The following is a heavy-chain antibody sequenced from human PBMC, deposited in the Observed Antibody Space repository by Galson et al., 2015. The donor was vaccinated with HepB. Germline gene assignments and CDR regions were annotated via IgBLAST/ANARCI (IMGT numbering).Heavy chain of an antibody. CDR2: ISYDGSNK. CDR3: AKGGGYCSGGSCFDY. Sequence: SLRLSCAASGFTFSSYGMHWVRQAPGKGPEWVAVISYDGSNKYYADSVKGRFTISRDNSKNTLYLQMNSLRAEDTAVYCCAKGGGYCSGGSCFDYWGQGTLVTVSS. V-gene: IGHV3-30*18. CDR1: GFTFSSYG. J-gene: IGHJ4*02. D-gene: IGHD2-15*01.